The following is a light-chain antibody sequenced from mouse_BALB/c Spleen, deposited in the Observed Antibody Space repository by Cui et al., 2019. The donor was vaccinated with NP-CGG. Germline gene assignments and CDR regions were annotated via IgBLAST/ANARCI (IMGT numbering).Light chain of an antibody. CDR1: TGAVTTSNY. CDR2: GTN. CDR3: ALWYSNHWV. V-gene: IGLV1*01. J-gene: IGLJ1*01. Sequence: VGTQETTLTTSPGETVTLTCRSSTGAVTTSNYANWVQEKPDHLFTGLIGGTNNRAPGVPARFSGSLIGDKAALTITGAQTEDEAIYFCALWYSNHWVFGGGTKLTVL.